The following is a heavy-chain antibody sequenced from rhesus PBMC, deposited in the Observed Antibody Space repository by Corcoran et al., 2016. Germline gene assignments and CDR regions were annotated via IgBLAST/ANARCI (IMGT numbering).Heavy chain of an antibody. J-gene: IGHJ4*01. D-gene: IGHD1-1*01. V-gene: IGHV1S9*01. CDR1: GYTFTSYY. CDR2: INPSNGNT. CDR3: TSLRYSWNHPFDY. Sequence: QVQLVQSGAEVKKPGASVKLSCKASGYTFTSYYINWVRQAPGQVLEWIGWINPSNGNTGYAKKFQGRVTMTRDTSTSTAYMELSSLRSEDTAVYYCTSLRYSWNHPFDYWGQGVLVTVSS.